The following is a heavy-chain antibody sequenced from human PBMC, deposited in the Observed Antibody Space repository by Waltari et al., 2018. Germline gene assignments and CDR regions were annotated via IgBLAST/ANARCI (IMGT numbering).Heavy chain of an antibody. CDR1: GGSISSGSYY. CDR2: IYTSGST. J-gene: IGHJ6*02. Sequence: QVQLQESGPGLVKPSQTLSLTCTVSGGSISSGSYYWSWIRPPAGKGLEWIGRIYTSGSTNYNPSLKSRVTISVDTSKNQFSLKLSSVTAADTAVYYCARCAIFGVVQAYGMDVWGQGTTVTVSS. V-gene: IGHV4-61*02. CDR3: ARCAIFGVVQAYGMDV. D-gene: IGHD3-3*01.